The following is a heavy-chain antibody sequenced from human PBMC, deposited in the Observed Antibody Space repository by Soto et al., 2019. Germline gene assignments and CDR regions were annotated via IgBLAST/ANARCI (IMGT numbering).Heavy chain of an antibody. CDR3: AKDLGGYSGYAFDY. CDR2: IYYSGST. J-gene: IGHJ4*02. Sequence: SETLSLTCTVSGGSISSSSYYWGWIRQPPGKGLEWIGSIYYSGSTYYNPSLKSRVTISVDTSKNQFSLKLSSVTAADTAVYYCAKDLGGYSGYAFDYWGQGTLVTVSS. D-gene: IGHD5-12*01. V-gene: IGHV4-39*07. CDR1: GGSISSSSYY.